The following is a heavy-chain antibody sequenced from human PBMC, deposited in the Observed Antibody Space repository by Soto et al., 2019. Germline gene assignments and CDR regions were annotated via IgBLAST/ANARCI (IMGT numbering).Heavy chain of an antibody. CDR3: ATTAGTYYYYGMDV. J-gene: IGHJ6*02. D-gene: IGHD6-13*01. CDR1: GFTFSIYA. V-gene: IGHV3-23*01. CDR2: ISGSGGST. Sequence: PGGSLRLSCATSGFTFSIYAMHWVRQAPGKGLEWVSAISGSGGSTYYADSVKGRFTISRDNSKNTLYLQMNSLRAEDTAVYYCATTAGTYYYYGMDVWGQGTTVTVSS.